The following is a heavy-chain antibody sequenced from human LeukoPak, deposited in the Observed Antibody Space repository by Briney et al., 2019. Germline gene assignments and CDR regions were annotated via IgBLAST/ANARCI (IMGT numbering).Heavy chain of an antibody. V-gene: IGHV4-61*01. D-gene: IGHD3-10*01. CDR1: GGSVSSGSYY. CDR3: ARGFGDWGLSWFDP. CDR2: IYYSGSA. J-gene: IGHJ5*02. Sequence: SETLSLTCTVSGGSVSSGSYYWSWIRQPPGKGLEWIGYIYYSGSAKYNPSLKSRVTISVDTSKNQFSLKLTSVAAADTAVYYCARGFGDWGLSWFDPWGQGTLVTVSS.